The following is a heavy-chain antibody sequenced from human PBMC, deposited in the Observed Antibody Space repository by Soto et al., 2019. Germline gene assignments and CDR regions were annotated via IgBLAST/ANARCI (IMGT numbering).Heavy chain of an antibody. D-gene: IGHD2-2*01. CDR3: ARAFLTRYCSSTRCYRNYSGMDV. CDR2: IWYDGSNK. CDR1: GFTFSSYG. J-gene: IGHJ6*02. Sequence: QSGGSLRLSCAASGFTFSSYGMHWVRQAPGKGLEWVAVIWYDGSNKYYADSVKGRFTISRDNSKNTLYLQMNSLRAEDTAVYYCARAFLTRYCSSTRCYRNYSGMDVWGQGTTVTVSS. V-gene: IGHV3-33*01.